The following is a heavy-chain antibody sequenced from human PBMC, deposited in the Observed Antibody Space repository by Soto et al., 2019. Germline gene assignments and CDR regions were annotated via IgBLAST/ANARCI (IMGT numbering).Heavy chain of an antibody. Sequence: QVQLVQSGAEVKKPGASVKVSCKASGYTFTGYYMHWVRQAPGQGLEWMGWINPNSGGTNYAQKFQGWVTMTRDTSISTAYMELSRMRSDGTAVYYCARGIAEAAAWGMDVWGHGTTVTVSS. D-gene: IGHD6-13*01. V-gene: IGHV1-2*04. CDR1: GYTFTGYY. J-gene: IGHJ6*02. CDR3: ARGIAEAAAWGMDV. CDR2: INPNSGGT.